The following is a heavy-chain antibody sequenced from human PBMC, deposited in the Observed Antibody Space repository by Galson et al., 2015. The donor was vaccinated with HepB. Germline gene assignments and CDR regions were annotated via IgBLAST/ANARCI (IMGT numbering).Heavy chain of an antibody. CDR1: GDSISSGGYY. CDR2: IYYSGTT. J-gene: IGHJ4*02. CDR3: ARVRCSSGSCYTFDS. D-gene: IGHD2-15*01. Sequence: TLSLTCAVSGDSISSGGYYWSWIRQSPGKGLEWIGYIYYSGTTYYNPSLQSRVTISGDTSKNQFSLKMSSVTAADTAVHYCARVRCSSGSCYTFDSWGQGTLVTVSS. V-gene: IGHV4-30-4*01.